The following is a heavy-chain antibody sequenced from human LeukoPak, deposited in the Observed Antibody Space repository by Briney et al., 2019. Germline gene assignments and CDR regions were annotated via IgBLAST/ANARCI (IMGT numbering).Heavy chain of an antibody. CDR2: INHSGST. CDR1: GGSFSGYY. V-gene: IGHV4-34*01. Sequence: SETLSLTCAVYGGSFSGYYWSWIRQPPGKGLEWIGEINHSGSTNYNPSLKSRVTISVDTSKNQFSLKLSSVTAADTAVYYCARRAGYCSGGSCYVTKFDYWGQGTLVTVSS. CDR3: ARRAGYCSGGSCYVTKFDY. J-gene: IGHJ4*02. D-gene: IGHD2-15*01.